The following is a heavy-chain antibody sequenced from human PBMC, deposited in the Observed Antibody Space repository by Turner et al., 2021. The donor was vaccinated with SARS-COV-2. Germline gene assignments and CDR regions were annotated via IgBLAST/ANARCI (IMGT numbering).Heavy chain of an antibody. CDR1: GSPFSSLH. J-gene: IGHJ4*02. CDR2: NEPYEGEA. V-gene: IGHV1-8*01. D-gene: IGHD2-21*02. Sequence: QVRLVQSGREGREPGASVRASCKPSGSPFSSLHINGVRQAPGQGIGWVGWNEPYEGEAGYGLMFPGKNTINTDYPVNTGLREVNTLGSEYTGVSFCAIVVATGFDYWGQGTLVTVSS. CDR3: AIVVATGFDY.